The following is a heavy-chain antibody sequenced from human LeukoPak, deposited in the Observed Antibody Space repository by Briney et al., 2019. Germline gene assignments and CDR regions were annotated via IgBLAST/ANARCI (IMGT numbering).Heavy chain of an antibody. CDR3: ARGVYSSSSPYDY. CDR2: IKEDGSVK. D-gene: IGHD6-6*01. J-gene: IGHJ4*02. CDR1: GFTFSSHW. V-gene: IGHV3-7*01. Sequence: GGSLRLSCAASGFTFSSHWMIWVRQAPGKGLEWVANIKEDGSVKYYVDSVKGRFTMSRDNAKNSLYLQMNSLRVEDTAVYYCARGVYSSSSPYDYWGQGTLVTVSS.